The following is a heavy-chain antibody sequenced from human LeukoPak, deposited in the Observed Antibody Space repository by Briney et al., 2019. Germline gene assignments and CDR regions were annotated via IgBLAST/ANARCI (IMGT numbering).Heavy chain of an antibody. CDR2: IFPSGGEI. D-gene: IGHD3-16*01. CDR3: AKLPLDYCDY. Sequence: GGSLRLSCVASGFTFSTFAMIWVRQPPGKGLEWVSSIFPSGGEIHYADSVRGRFTISRDNSKNTLYLQMNSLRAEDTAVYYCAKLPLDYCDYWGQGTLVSVSS. J-gene: IGHJ4*02. CDR1: GFTFSTFA. V-gene: IGHV3-23*01.